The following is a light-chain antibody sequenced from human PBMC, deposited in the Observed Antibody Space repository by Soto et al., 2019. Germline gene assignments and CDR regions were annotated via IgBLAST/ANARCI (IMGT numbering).Light chain of an antibody. CDR2: GTS. V-gene: IGKV3-20*01. J-gene: IGKJ1*01. CDR3: QQYDNSLT. CDR1: QSVDSSY. Sequence: IVLTQSPGTLSVSLGERATLSCRANQSVDSSYLAWYQPKPGQAPRLRIYGTSIRATGIPDRLSGSGSGTDFTLTISRLEPEDFAVYYCQQYDNSLTFGQGTKVDIK.